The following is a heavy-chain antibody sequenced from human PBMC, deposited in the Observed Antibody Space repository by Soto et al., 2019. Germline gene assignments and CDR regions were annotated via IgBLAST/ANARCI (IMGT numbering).Heavy chain of an antibody. D-gene: IGHD3-22*01. V-gene: IGHV3-23*01. CDR1: GFTFRSYD. CDR2: ISGSGGST. J-gene: IGHJ4*02. CDR3: AKDLHDSRGYLIFDY. Sequence: GGSLRLSCAASGFTFRSYDMSWVRQAPGKGLEWVSVISGSGGSTYYADSVKGRFTISRDNSKSTLYLQMNSLRAEDTAVYYCAKDLHDSRGYLIFDYWGQGSLVTVSS.